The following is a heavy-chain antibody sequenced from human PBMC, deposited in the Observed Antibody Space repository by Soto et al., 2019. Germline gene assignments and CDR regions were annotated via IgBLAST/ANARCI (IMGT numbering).Heavy chain of an antibody. CDR1: GGSFSGYY. CDR3: ARPRSPYELGSFDY. J-gene: IGHJ4*02. V-gene: IGHV4-34*01. D-gene: IGHD7-27*01. Sequence: SETLSLTCAVYGGSFSGYYWSWIRQPPGKGLEWIGEINHSGSTNYNPSLKSRVTISVDTSKNQFSLKLSSVTAADTAVYYCARPRSPYELGSFDYWGQGTLVTVSS. CDR2: INHSGST.